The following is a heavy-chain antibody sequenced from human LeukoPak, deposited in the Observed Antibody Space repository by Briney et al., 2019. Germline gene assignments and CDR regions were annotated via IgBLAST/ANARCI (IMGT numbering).Heavy chain of an antibody. CDR2: ITGSGGNT. CDR1: GFTFSTYA. CDR3: AKTSGWPYYFDY. V-gene: IGHV3-23*01. D-gene: IGHD6-19*01. J-gene: IGHJ4*02. Sequence: GRSLRLSCAASGFTFSTYAMSWVRQPPGKGLEWVSAITGSGGNTYYADSVKGRFTISRDNAKNTVYLQVNSLRAEDTAVYYCAKTSGWPYYFDYWGQGTLVTVSS.